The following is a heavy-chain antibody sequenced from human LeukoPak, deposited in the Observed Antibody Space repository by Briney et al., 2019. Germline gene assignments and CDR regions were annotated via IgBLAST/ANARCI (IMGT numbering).Heavy chain of an antibody. D-gene: IGHD3-10*01. J-gene: IGHJ4*02. CDR1: GGSFSGYY. Sequence: PSETLSLTCAVYGGSFSGYYWSWIRQPPGKGLEWIGEINHSGSTNYNPSLKSRVTISVDTSKNQFSPKLSSVTAADTAVYYCARGSYYGSGSYYPHFDYWGQGTLVTVSS. V-gene: IGHV4-34*01. CDR3: ARGSYYGSGSYYPHFDY. CDR2: INHSGST.